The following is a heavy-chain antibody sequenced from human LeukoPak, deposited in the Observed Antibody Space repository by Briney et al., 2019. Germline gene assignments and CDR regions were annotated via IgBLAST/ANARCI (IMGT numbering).Heavy chain of an antibody. CDR1: GFTFRNYG. V-gene: IGHV3-30*18. D-gene: IGHD3-10*01. J-gene: IGHJ5*02. CDR2: ISSEGSVQ. Sequence: GRSPRLSCEASGFTFRNYGMHWVRQAPGEGLEWVAVISSEGSVQYYADSVKGRFTISRDQYKNTLYLQMNRLRVDDTAVYYCTKEGLGSGSPFSGWFDPWGQGTRVTVSS. CDR3: TKEGLGSGSPFSGWFDP.